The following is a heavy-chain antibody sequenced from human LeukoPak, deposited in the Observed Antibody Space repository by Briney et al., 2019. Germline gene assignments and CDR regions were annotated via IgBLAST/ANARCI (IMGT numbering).Heavy chain of an antibody. D-gene: IGHD3-10*01. V-gene: IGHV3-21*01. CDR3: ARSMATMVRGVSFPPFDY. J-gene: IGHJ4*02. CDR1: GFTFSSYS. Sequence: GGSLRLSCAASGFTFSSYSMNWVRQAPGKGLEWVSSISSSSSYIYYADSVKGRSTISRDNAKNSLYLQMNSLRAEDTAVYYCARSMATMVRGVSFPPFDYWGQGTLVTVSS. CDR2: ISSSSSYI.